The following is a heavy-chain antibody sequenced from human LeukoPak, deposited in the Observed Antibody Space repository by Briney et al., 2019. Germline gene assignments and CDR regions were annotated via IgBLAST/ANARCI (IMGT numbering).Heavy chain of an antibody. CDR1: GFTFNSYR. Sequence: GGSLRLSCVASGFTFNSYRMHWVRQAPGQWLEWVSSMNSDSSYIYYADSVKGRFTISRYNAKNSLYLQMNSLRVEDTAVYYCSRGKFSRSGFEFYFDYWGQGTLVTVSS. D-gene: IGHD5-12*01. CDR3: SRGKFSRSGFEFYFDY. J-gene: IGHJ4*02. V-gene: IGHV3-21*01. CDR2: MNSDSSYI.